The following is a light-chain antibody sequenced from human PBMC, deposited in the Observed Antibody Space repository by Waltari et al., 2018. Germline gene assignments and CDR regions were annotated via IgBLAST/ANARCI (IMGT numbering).Light chain of an antibody. Sequence: DIQMTQSPSSLSASVGDRVTITCRASQGFSNSLAWYQQKPGKAPKLLLYAASRLESGVPSRFSGSGSGTDYTLTISSLQPEDFATYYCQQYYSTPTFGQGTKLEI. CDR3: QQYYSTPT. CDR2: AAS. CDR1: QGFSNS. V-gene: IGKV1-NL1*01. J-gene: IGKJ2*01.